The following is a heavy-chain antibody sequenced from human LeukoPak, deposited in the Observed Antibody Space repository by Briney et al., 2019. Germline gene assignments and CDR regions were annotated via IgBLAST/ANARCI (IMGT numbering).Heavy chain of an antibody. Sequence: ASVKVSCKASGYTFTSYDINWVRQAPGQGLEWMGWMNPNSGNTGYAQKFQGRVTITRNTSISTAYMELSSLRSEDTAVYYCARGAYDKGHAFDIWGQGTMVTVSS. CDR1: GYTFTSYD. V-gene: IGHV1-8*03. CDR2: MNPNSGNT. J-gene: IGHJ3*02. D-gene: IGHD3-22*01. CDR3: ARGAYDKGHAFDI.